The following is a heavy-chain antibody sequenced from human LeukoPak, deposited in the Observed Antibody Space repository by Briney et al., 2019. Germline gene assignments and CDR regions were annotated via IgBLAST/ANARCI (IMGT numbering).Heavy chain of an antibody. J-gene: IGHJ4*02. Sequence: PRASVKVSCKASGGTFSSYAISWVRQAPGQGLEWMGRIIPILGIANYAQKFQGRVTITADKSTSTAYMELSSLRSEDTAVYYCARRGAGSVYYDASGYDYWGQGTLVTASS. V-gene: IGHV1-69*04. CDR3: ARRGAGSVYYDASGYDY. CDR1: GGTFSSYA. CDR2: IIPILGIA. D-gene: IGHD3-22*01.